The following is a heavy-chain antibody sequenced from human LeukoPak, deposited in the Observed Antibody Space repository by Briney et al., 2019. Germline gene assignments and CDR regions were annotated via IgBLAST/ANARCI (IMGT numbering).Heavy chain of an antibody. J-gene: IGHJ4*02. CDR2: IIPNSGGT. CDR3: ASTLPGISATRILGY. V-gene: IGHV1-2*02. CDR1: GYTFTGYY. Sequence: ASVKVSCKASGYTFTGYYMHWVRQAPGQGLEWMGWIIPNSGGTNFAQKFHDRVVMTRDTSISTVYMELSRLTSDDTAVYYCASTLPGISATRILGYWGQGALVTVSS. D-gene: IGHD2-15*01.